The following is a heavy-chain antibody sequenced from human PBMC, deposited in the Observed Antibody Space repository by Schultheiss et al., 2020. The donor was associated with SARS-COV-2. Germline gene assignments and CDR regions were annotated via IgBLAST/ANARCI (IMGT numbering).Heavy chain of an antibody. CDR3: TTSVTMARYYYYGMDV. CDR2: IKSKTVGGTT. V-gene: IGHV3-15*01. CDR1: GFTFSNAW. Sequence: GGSLRLSCAASGFTFSNAWMSWVRQAPGKGLEWVGRIKSKTVGGTTDYAAPVKGRFTISRDDSKNTLYLQMNSLKTEDTAVYYCTTSVTMARYYYYGMDVWGQGTTVTVSS. J-gene: IGHJ6*02. D-gene: IGHD3-10*01.